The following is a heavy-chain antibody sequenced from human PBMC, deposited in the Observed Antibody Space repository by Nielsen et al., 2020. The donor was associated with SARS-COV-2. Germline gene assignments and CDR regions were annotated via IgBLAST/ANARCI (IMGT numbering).Heavy chain of an antibody. V-gene: IGHV3-33*05. D-gene: IGHD6-19*01. CDR2: ISYDGSNK. J-gene: IGHJ4*02. CDR1: GFTFSSYG. Sequence: GESLKISCAASGFTFSSYGMHWVRQAPGKGLEWVAVISYDGSNKYYADSVKGRFTISRDNANNSLYLQMNSLRVEDTAVYYCASLGSSAYQRVLDYWGQGTLVIVSS. CDR3: ASLGSSAYQRVLDY.